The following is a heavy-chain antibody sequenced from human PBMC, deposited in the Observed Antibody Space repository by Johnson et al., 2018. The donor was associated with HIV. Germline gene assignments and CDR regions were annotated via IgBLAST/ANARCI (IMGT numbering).Heavy chain of an antibody. CDR1: GFTFSDYY. J-gene: IGHJ3*02. CDR2: ISSSGSTI. CDR3: ARARVGYSFAGWGTDAFDI. V-gene: IGHV3-11*01. Sequence: QVQLVESGGGVVQSGRSLRLSCAASGFTFSDYYMSWIRQAPGKGLEWVSYISSSGSTIYYADSVKGRFTISRDNAKNSLYLQLNSLRAEDTAVYYCARARVGYSFAGWGTDAFDIWGQGTMVTVSS. D-gene: IGHD5-18*01.